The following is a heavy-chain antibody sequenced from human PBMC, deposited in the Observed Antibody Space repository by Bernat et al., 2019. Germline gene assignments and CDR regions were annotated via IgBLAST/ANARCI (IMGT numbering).Heavy chain of an antibody. D-gene: IGHD3-10*01. V-gene: IGHV4-39*01. CDR3: ARRNTMVQGPLGGFDP. Sequence: QLQLQESGPGLVKPSETLSLTCTVSGGSISSSSYYLGWIRQPPGKGLEWIGSIYYSGSTYYNPSLKSRVTISVDTSKNQFSLKLSSVTAADTAVYYCARRNTMVQGPLGGFDPWGQGTLVTVSS. CDR2: IYYSGST. J-gene: IGHJ5*02. CDR1: GGSISSSSYY.